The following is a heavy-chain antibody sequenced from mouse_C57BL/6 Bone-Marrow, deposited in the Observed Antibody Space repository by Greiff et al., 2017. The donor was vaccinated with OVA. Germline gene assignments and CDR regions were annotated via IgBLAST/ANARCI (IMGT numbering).Heavy chain of an antibody. D-gene: IGHD2-3*01. CDR1: GYTFTDYY. Sequence: DVQLQESGPVLVKPGASVKMSCKASGYTFTDYYMYWVKQSHGKSLEWIGVINPYNGGTSYNQKFKGKATLTVDKSSSTAYMKLNSLTSEDSAVYYCAGSDGYWGQGTTLTVSS. V-gene: IGHV1-19*01. CDR3: AGSDGY. CDR2: INPYNGGT. J-gene: IGHJ2*01.